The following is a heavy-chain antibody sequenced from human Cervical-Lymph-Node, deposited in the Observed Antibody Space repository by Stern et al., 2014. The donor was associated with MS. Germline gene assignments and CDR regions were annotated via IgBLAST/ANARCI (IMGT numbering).Heavy chain of an antibody. V-gene: IGHV3-33*01. CDR3: ARDQAIQLWLRYYYYYGMDV. D-gene: IGHD5-18*01. CDR1: GFTFSSYG. Sequence: VQLVESGGGVVQPGRSLRLSCAASGFTFSSYGMHWVRQAPGKGLEWVAVIWDDGSNKYYADSVKGRFTISRDNSKNTLYLQMNSLRAEDTAVYYCARDQAIQLWLRYYYYYGMDVWGQGTTVTVSS. J-gene: IGHJ6*02. CDR2: IWDDGSNK.